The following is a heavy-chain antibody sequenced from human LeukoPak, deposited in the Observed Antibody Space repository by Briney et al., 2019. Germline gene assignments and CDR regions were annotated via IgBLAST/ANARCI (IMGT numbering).Heavy chain of an antibody. CDR3: ARNRVLLERAAFDI. D-gene: IGHD1-1*01. CDR1: GFTFSSYA. CDR2: ISYDGSNK. V-gene: IGHV3-30*04. J-gene: IGHJ3*02. Sequence: GGSLRLSCAASGFTFSSYAMHWVRQAPGKGLEWVAVISYDGSNKYYADSVKGRFTISRDNAKNSLYLQMNSLRAEDTAVYYCARNRVLLERAAFDIWGQGTMVTVSS.